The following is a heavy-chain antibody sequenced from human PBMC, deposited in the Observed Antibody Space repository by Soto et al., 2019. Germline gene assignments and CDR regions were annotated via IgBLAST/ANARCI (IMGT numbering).Heavy chain of an antibody. CDR1: GFTFSSYA. J-gene: IGHJ5*02. Sequence: VQLLESGGGLVQPGGSLRLSCAASGFTFSSYAMSWVRQAPGKGLEWVSAISGSGGSTYYADSVKGRFTISRDNSKNTLYLQMNSLRAEDTAVYYCATIGYCSSTSCYRTMGNWFDPWGQGTLVTVSS. V-gene: IGHV3-23*01. CDR2: ISGSGGST. D-gene: IGHD2-2*01. CDR3: ATIGYCSSTSCYRTMGNWFDP.